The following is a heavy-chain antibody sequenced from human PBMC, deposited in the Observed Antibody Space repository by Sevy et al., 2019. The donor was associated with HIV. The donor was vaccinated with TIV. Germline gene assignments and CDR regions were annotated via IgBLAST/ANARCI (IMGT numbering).Heavy chain of an antibody. CDR1: GFAFSANW. CDR2: IKGDGSAK. J-gene: IGHJ4*02. D-gene: IGHD3-16*01. Sequence: GGSLRLSCAASGFAFSANWMNWVRQAPGKGLEWVANIKGDGSAKHYADSVDGRFTISRDNAKNLLYLQMNSLRVEDTAVYYCAHETFGRFESWGQGTLVTVSS. CDR3: AHETFGRFES. V-gene: IGHV3-7*01.